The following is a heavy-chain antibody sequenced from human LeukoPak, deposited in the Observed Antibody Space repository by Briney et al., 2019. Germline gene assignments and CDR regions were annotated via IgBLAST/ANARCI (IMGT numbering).Heavy chain of an antibody. J-gene: IGHJ3*02. D-gene: IGHD6-25*01. CDR1: GFTFSRYW. Sequence: PGGSLRLSCAASGFTFSRYWMSWVRQAPGKGLEWVANIRQDGSEKHYLDSVKGRITISRDNAKNSLYLQMNSLRVEDTAVYFCARWGSELPDDAFDIWGQGTTVTVSS. CDR2: IRQDGSEK. V-gene: IGHV3-7*01. CDR3: ARWGSELPDDAFDI.